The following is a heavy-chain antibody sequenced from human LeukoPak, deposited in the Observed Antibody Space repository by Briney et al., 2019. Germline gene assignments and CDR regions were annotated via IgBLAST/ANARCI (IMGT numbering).Heavy chain of an antibody. CDR3: ARAMYSSSWLGGY. V-gene: IGHV3-33*01. J-gene: IGHJ4*02. CDR2: IWYDGSNK. D-gene: IGHD6-13*01. CDR1: GFTFSSYG. Sequence: GGSLRLSCAASGFTFSSYGMHWVRQAPGKGLEWVAVIWYDGSNKCYADSVKGRFTISRDNSKNTLYLQMNSLRAEDTAVYYCARAMYSSSWLGGYWGQGTLVTVSS.